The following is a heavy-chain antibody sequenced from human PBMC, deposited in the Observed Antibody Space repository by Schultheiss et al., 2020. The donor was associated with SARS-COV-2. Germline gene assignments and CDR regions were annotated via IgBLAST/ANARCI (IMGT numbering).Heavy chain of an antibody. CDR3: ARHILTGNFGY. CDR2: ITHGGST. J-gene: IGHJ4*02. V-gene: IGHV4-34*01. CDR1: GGSLSGYY. Sequence: SETLSLTCAVYGGSLSGYYWSWIRQTPGKGLEWIGEITHGGSTNYNPSLKNRVIISIQTSKNQLSLRMTSVTAADTAVYYCARHILTGNFGYWGQGSLVTVSS. D-gene: IGHD3-9*01.